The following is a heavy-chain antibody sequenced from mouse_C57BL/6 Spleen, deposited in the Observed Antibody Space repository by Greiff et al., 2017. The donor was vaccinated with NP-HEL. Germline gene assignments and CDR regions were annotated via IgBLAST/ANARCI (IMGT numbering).Heavy chain of an antibody. V-gene: IGHV5-2*01. CDR3: ARRGYDYDGYFDV. CDR1: EYEFPSHD. J-gene: IGHJ1*03. CDR2: INSDGGST. D-gene: IGHD2-4*01. Sequence: EVQVVESGGGLVQPGESLKLSCESNEYEFPSHDMSWVRKTPEKRLELVAAINSDGGSTYYPDTIERRFIISRDNTKKTLYLQMSSLRSEDTALYYCARRGYDYDGYFDVWGTGTTVTVSS.